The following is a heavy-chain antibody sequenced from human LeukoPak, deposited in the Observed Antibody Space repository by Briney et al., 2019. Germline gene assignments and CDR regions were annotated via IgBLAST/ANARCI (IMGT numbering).Heavy chain of an antibody. CDR3: ASRYPRYGSGSYSDY. D-gene: IGHD3-10*01. J-gene: IGHJ4*02. CDR2: ISSSSSTI. V-gene: IGHV3-48*01. Sequence: GGSLRLSCAASGFTFSSYSMNWVRQAPGKGLEWVSYISSSSSTIYYADSVKGRFTISRDNAKNSLYLQMNSLRAEDTAVYYCASRYPRYGSGSYSDYWGQGTLVTVSS. CDR1: GFTFSSYS.